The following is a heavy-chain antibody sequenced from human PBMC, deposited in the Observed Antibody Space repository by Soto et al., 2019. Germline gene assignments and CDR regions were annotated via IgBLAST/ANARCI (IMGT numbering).Heavy chain of an antibody. CDR1: GYTFTHYF. CDR3: ARVPGHKNSRGDF. J-gene: IGHJ4*02. D-gene: IGHD1-7*01. V-gene: IGHV1-2*02. CDR2: INPKSGDT. Sequence: QVRLMQSGPEVRRPGASVTVSCKASGYTFTHYFIHWVRRAPGQGLEWMGYINPKSGDTHYSQTFRGRVAMTRDTSNDKANMGLSSVKSDDTAVYVCARVPGHKNSRGDFWGQGTAITVSS.